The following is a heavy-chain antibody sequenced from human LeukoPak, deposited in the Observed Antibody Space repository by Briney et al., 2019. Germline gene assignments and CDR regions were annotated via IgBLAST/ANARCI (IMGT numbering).Heavy chain of an antibody. CDR3: ARLLYYYDCSGLGTGYFDY. CDR2: IYYSGST. J-gene: IGHJ4*02. Sequence: SETLSLTCTVSGGSTSSYYWSWIRQPPGKGLEWIGYIYYSGSTNYNPSLKSRVTISVDTSKNQFSLKLSSVTAADTAVYYCARLLYYYDCSGLGTGYFDYWGQGTLGTVSS. D-gene: IGHD3-22*01. V-gene: IGHV4-59*08. CDR1: GGSTSSYY.